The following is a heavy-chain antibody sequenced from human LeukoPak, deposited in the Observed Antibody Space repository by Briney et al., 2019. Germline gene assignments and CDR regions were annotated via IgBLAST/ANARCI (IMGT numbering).Heavy chain of an antibody. J-gene: IGHJ4*02. D-gene: IGHD6-13*01. Sequence: GGSLRLSCAASGFTFSSYWMSWVRQAPGKGLEWVANIKKDGSEKYYVDSVKGRFTISRDNAKNSLYLQMNSLRAEDTAVYYCARVHRSWNFDYWGQGTLVTVSS. CDR1: GFTFSSYW. CDR2: IKKDGSEK. V-gene: IGHV3-7*01. CDR3: ARVHRSWNFDY.